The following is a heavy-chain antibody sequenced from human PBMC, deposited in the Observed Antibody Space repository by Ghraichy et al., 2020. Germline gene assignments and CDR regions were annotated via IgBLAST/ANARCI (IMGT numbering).Heavy chain of an antibody. V-gene: IGHV7-4-1*02. CDR1: GYTFTSYA. Sequence: ASVKVSCKASGYTFTSYAMNWVRQAPGQGLEWMGWINTNTGNPTYAQGFTGRFVFSLDTSVSTAYLQISSLEAEDTAVYHCARGRVPAGMPGFFDYWGQGTLVTVSS. CDR3: ARGRVPAGMPGFFDY. CDR2: INTNTGNP. D-gene: IGHD2-2*01. J-gene: IGHJ4*02.